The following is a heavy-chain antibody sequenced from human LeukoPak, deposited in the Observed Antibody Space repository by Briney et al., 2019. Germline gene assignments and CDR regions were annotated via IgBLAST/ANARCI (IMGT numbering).Heavy chain of an antibody. Sequence: PSETLSLTCTVSGGSISSYYWSWIRQPPGKGLEWIGYIYYSGSTNYNPSLKSRVTISVDTSKNQFSLKLSSVTAADTAVYYCARGKKYSGYDSTFDYWGQGTLVTVSS. D-gene: IGHD5-12*01. CDR2: IYYSGST. J-gene: IGHJ4*02. CDR3: ARGKKYSGYDSTFDY. V-gene: IGHV4-59*01. CDR1: GGSISSYY.